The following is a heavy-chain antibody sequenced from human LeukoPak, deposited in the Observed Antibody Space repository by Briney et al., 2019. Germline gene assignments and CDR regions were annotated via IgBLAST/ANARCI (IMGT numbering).Heavy chain of an antibody. CDR2: IKHDGSEI. D-gene: IGHD3-10*01. Sequence: GGSLRLSCAASGFTFSSYWMTWVRQAPGKGLEWVAHIKHDGSEINYVDSVKGRFTISRDSAKNSLYLQMNSLRAEDTAVYYCARGVAYYGSGSHSDYWGQGILVTVSS. CDR3: ARGVAYYGSGSHSDY. V-gene: IGHV3-7*01. J-gene: IGHJ4*02. CDR1: GFTFSSYW.